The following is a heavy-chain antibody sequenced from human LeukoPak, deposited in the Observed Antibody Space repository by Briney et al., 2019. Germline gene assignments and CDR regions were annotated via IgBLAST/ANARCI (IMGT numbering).Heavy chain of an antibody. CDR3: ARDWYYGGNSDGWFDP. V-gene: IGHV1-2*06. Sequence: GASVKVSCKASGYTFTDYYMHWVRQAPGQGLEWMGRINANSGGTNYAQQFQGRVTMTRDTSITTAYMELSRLRSEDTAVYYCARDWYYGGNSDGWFDPWGQGTLVTVSS. CDR1: GYTFTDYY. J-gene: IGHJ5*02. D-gene: IGHD4-23*01. CDR2: INANSGGT.